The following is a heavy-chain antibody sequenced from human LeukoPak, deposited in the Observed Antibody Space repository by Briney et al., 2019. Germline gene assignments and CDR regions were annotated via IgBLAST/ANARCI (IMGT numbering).Heavy chain of an antibody. Sequence: PSETLSLTCAVSGYSISSGYYWGWIRQPPGKGLEWIGSIYHSGSTYYNPSLKSRVTISVDTSKNQFSLKLSSVAAADTAVYYCARLGDYYDSSGYYYFDYRGQGTLVAVSS. CDR2: IYHSGST. J-gene: IGHJ4*02. CDR1: GYSISSGYY. CDR3: ARLGDYYDSSGYYYFDY. V-gene: IGHV4-38-2*01. D-gene: IGHD3-22*01.